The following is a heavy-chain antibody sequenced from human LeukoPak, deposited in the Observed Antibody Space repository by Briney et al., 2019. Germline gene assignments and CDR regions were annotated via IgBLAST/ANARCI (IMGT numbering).Heavy chain of an antibody. Sequence: SETLSLTCTVSGGSISSYYWSWIRQPPGKGLEWIGYIYYSGSTNYNPSLKSRVTISVDTSKNQFSLKLSSVTAADTAVYYCARETAGSGFGGGFDYWGQGTLVTVSS. J-gene: IGHJ4*02. V-gene: IGHV4-59*01. CDR1: GGSISSYY. CDR2: IYYSGST. CDR3: ARETAGSGFGGGFDY. D-gene: IGHD6-19*01.